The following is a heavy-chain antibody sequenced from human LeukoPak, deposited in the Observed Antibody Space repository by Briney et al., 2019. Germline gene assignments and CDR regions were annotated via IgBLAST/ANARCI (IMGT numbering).Heavy chain of an antibody. CDR3: ATESGTYSGTCFDY. Sequence: HGGSLRLSCAASGFTFSSYGMHWVRQAPGKGLEWVAVIWYDGSNKYYADSVKGRFTISRDNAKNSLYLQMNSLRAEDTAVYYCATESGTYSGTCFDYWGQGTLVTVSS. CDR1: GFTFSSYG. J-gene: IGHJ4*02. CDR2: IWYDGSNK. D-gene: IGHD1-26*01. V-gene: IGHV3-33*01.